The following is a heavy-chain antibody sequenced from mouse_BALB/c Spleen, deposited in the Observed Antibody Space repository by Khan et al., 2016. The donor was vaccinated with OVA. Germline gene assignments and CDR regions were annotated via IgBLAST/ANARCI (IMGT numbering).Heavy chain of an antibody. V-gene: IGHV5-9-3*01. CDR2: ISSGGDNI. D-gene: IGHD1-1*01. Sequence: EVELVESGGDLVKPGGSLKLSCSASGFTFSTYAMSWVRQTPEKRLEWVATISSGGDNIFYPDSVKGRFTISRDNANNTLYLQMISLRSEDTAMYYCARHTYGPFAYWGQGTLVTVSA. CDR1: GFTFSTYA. CDR3: ARHTYGPFAY. J-gene: IGHJ3*01.